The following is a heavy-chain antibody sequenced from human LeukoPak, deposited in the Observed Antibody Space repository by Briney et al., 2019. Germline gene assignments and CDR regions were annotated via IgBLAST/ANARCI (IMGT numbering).Heavy chain of an antibody. Sequence: ASVKVSCKASGYTFTSYGISWVRQAPGQGLEWMGWISAYNGNTNYAQKLQGRVTMTTDTSTSTAYMELRSLRSDDTAVYYCARDTASSIAVAGTSVNNWFDPWGQGTLVTVSS. D-gene: IGHD6-19*01. CDR2: ISAYNGNT. V-gene: IGHV1-18*01. J-gene: IGHJ5*02. CDR3: ARDTASSIAVAGTSVNNWFDP. CDR1: GYTFTSYG.